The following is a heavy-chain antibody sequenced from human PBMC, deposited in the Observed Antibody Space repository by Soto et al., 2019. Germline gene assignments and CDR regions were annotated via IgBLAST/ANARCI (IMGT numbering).Heavy chain of an antibody. CDR1: GGSISSYY. V-gene: IGHV4-59*01. CDR3: AREMRKQIVGATYNWFDP. CDR2: IYYSGST. D-gene: IGHD1-26*01. J-gene: IGHJ5*02. Sequence: QVQLQESGPGLVKPSETLSLTCTVSGGSISSYYWSWIRQPPGKGLEWIGYIYYSGSTNYNPSLKSRVTISVDTSKNQFSLKLSSVTAADTAVYYCAREMRKQIVGATYNWFDPWGQGTLVTVSS.